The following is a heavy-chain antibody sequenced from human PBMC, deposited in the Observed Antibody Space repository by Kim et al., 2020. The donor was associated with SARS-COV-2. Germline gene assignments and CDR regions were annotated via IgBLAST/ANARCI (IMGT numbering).Heavy chain of an antibody. Sequence: GGSLRLSCTASGFTFGDNAMSWVRQAPGKGLEWVGFIRSKAYGGTTEYAASVKGRFTTSRDDSKSIAYLQMNSLKTEDTAVYYCTRAHNIGRWAYYYYYYMDVWGKGTTVTVSS. CDR3: TRAHNIGRWAYYYYYYMDV. D-gene: IGHD5-12*01. V-gene: IGHV3-49*04. J-gene: IGHJ6*03. CDR1: GFTFGDNA. CDR2: IRSKAYGGTT.